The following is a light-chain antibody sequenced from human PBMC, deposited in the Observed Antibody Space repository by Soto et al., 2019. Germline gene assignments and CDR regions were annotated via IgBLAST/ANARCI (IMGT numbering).Light chain of an antibody. V-gene: IGKV1-5*03. CDR2: KAS. Sequence: DIQMTQSPSTLSASVGDRVTITCRASQSISSWLAWYQQKPGKAPKFLIYKASSLDSGVPSRFSGSGSGTEFTLPFSSLQPDDFETYYCQQYNSFPTFGQGAKVEIK. CDR3: QQYNSFPT. CDR1: QSISSW. J-gene: IGKJ1*01.